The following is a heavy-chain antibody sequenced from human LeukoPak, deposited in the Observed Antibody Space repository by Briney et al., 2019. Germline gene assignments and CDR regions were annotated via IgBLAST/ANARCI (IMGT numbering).Heavy chain of an antibody. D-gene: IGHD5-12*01. CDR1: GYTFTSYY. V-gene: IGHV1-46*01. CDR3: ARGDPNSGYDLGGSRMDV. CDR2: INPSGGST. Sequence: ASVKVSCKASGYTFTSYYMHWVRQAPGQGLEWMGIINPSGGSTSYAQKFQGRVTMTRDTSTSTVYMELSSLRSEDTAVYYCARGDPNSGYDLGGSRMDVWGQGTTVTVSS. J-gene: IGHJ6*02.